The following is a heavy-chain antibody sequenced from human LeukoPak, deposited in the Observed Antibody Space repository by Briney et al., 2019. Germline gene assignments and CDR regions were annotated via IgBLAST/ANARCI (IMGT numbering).Heavy chain of an antibody. Sequence: ASVKVSCKASGYTFTSYGISWVRQAPGQRLEWMGWINAGNGNTKYSQKFQGRVTITRDTSASTAYMELSSLRSEDTAVYYCARADTAKTFAFDYWGQGTLVTVSS. J-gene: IGHJ4*02. D-gene: IGHD5-18*01. CDR3: ARADTAKTFAFDY. CDR1: GYTFTSYG. V-gene: IGHV1-3*01. CDR2: INAGNGNT.